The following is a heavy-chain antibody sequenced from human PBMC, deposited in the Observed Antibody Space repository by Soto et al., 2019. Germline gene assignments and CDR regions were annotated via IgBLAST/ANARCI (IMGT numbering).Heavy chain of an antibody. V-gene: IGHV5-51*01. Sequence: PGESLKISCKGSGYSFTSYWIGWVRQMPGKGLELVGIMFPGDSDSRYSPSFQGQVSISVDKSINTAYLQWSSLKASDTGMYYCARRGLCTRVSCRRDFDYWGPGTPVTVSS. CDR1: GYSFTSYW. J-gene: IGHJ4*02. CDR2: MFPGDSDS. D-gene: IGHD2-8*02. CDR3: ARRGLCTRVSCRRDFDY.